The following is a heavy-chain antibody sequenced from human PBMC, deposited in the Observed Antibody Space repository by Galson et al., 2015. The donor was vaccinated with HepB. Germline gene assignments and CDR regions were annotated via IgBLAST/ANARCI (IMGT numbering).Heavy chain of an antibody. CDR2: IIPILDLT. CDR3: ATNGLTAGPSGDYLDS. Sequence: SVKVSCKASGGTFKTFGITYVRQAPGQGLEWVGRIIPILDLTNYAQKFQGRLTITADKSTGTAYMELSSLRSEDTATYYCATNGLTAGPSGDYLDSWGQGTLVNVSS. V-gene: IGHV1-69*04. J-gene: IGHJ4*02. CDR1: GGTFKTFG. D-gene: IGHD2-8*01.